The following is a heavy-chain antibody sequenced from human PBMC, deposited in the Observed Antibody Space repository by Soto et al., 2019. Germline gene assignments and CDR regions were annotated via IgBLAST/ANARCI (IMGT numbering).Heavy chain of an antibody. Sequence: PSETLSLTCAVYGGSFSGYYWSWIRQPPGKGLEWIGESNHSGSTNYNPSLKSRVTISVDTSKNQFSLKLSSVTAADTAVYYCARGGYSYGYGLGYYYGMDVWGQGTTVTVSS. J-gene: IGHJ6*02. D-gene: IGHD5-18*01. CDR1: GGSFSGYY. V-gene: IGHV4-34*01. CDR2: SNHSGST. CDR3: ARGGYSYGYGLGYYYGMDV.